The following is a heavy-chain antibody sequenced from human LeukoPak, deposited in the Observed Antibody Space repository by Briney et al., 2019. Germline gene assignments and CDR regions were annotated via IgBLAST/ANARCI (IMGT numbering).Heavy chain of an antibody. V-gene: IGHV1-8*03. CDR2: MNPNSGNT. Sequence: ASVKVSCKASGYTFTSYDINWVRQATGQGLEWMGWMNPNSGNTGYAQKFQGRVTITRNTSISTAYMELSSLRSEDTAVYYCATASGASYCGGDCYSRHFDYWGQGTLVTVSS. J-gene: IGHJ4*02. CDR3: ATASGASYCGGDCYSRHFDY. CDR1: GYTFTSYD. D-gene: IGHD2-21*02.